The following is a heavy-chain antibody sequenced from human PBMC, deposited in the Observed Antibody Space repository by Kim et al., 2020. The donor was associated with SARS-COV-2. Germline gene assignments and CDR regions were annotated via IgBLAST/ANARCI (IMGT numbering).Heavy chain of an antibody. J-gene: IGHJ4*02. D-gene: IGHD6-19*01. Sequence: NYAQKFQGRVTMTRDTSISTAYMELSRLRSDDTAVYYCAREAVAGTTFDYWGQGTLVTVSS. CDR3: AREAVAGTTFDY. V-gene: IGHV1-2*02.